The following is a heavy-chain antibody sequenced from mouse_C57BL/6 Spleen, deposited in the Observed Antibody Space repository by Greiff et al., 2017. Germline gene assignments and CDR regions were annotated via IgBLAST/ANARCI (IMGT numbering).Heavy chain of an antibody. CDR2: IDPSDSYT. D-gene: IGHD3-2*02. CDR3: ARRTSQATPFDY. CDR1: GYTFTSYW. Sequence: QVQLQQPGAELVRPGTSVKLSCKASGYTFTSYWMHWVKQRPGQGLEWIGVIDPSDSYTNYNQKFKGKATLTVDTSSRTAYMQLSSLTSEDSAVYYCARRTSQATPFDYWGQGTTLTVSS. J-gene: IGHJ2*01. V-gene: IGHV1-59*01.